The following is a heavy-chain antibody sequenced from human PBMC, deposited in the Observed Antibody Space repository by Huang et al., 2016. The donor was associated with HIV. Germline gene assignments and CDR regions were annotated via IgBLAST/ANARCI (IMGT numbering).Heavy chain of an antibody. J-gene: IGHJ4*02. D-gene: IGHD4-17*01. CDR2: ISNDGSRK. CDR1: GFMFSTFG. CDR3: AKPSGDYEFFDF. Sequence: QVHLEESGGGVVQPGRPLRLSSTASGFMFSTFGIDWVRQAPGKGLEWVAGISNDGSRKYYVDSVKGRFTISRDNSKNIVYLQMNSLRPEDTAVYYCAKPSGDYEFFDFWGQGTVVTVSS. V-gene: IGHV3-30*18.